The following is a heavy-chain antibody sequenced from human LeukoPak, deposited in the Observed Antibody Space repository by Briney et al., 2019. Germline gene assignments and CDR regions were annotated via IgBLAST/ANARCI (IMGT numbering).Heavy chain of an antibody. D-gene: IGHD2/OR15-2a*01. CDR1: GDSITSHY. J-gene: IGHJ5*01. Sequence: SETLSLTCSVSGDSITSHYWNWIRQSAGKGLEWIGRLYIGENIKYNPSLKTRVIMSGDTSKNLLSLKLTSMTAADTAVYYCARGHLRRPYFFDSWGQGALVAVSS. CDR2: LYIGENI. V-gene: IGHV4-4*07. CDR3: ARGHLRRPYFFDS.